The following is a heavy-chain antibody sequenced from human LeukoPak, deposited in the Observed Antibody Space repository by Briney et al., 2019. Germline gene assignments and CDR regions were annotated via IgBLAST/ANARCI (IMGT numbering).Heavy chain of an antibody. J-gene: IGHJ5*02. CDR2: INWNGAWT. Sequence: GGSLRLSCAASGFKFDDYGMSWVRQAPGKGLEWVCDINWNGAWTGYADSVKGRFTISRDNAKSSLYLQMNSLRAEDTALYYCAGYYYDSSRGFDLWGQGTLVTVSA. CDR3: AGYYYDSSRGFDL. CDR1: GFKFDDYG. V-gene: IGHV3-20*04. D-gene: IGHD3-22*01.